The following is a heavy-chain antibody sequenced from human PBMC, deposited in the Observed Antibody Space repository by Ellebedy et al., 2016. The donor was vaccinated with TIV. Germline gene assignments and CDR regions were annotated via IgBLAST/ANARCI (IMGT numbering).Heavy chain of an antibody. CDR2: IRSDGNTK. Sequence: GGSLRLSCAASGFTTSGMHWVRHAPGTGLEWVAFIRSDGNTKYYADSVRGRFTISRDTSKNTLDLQMTRLRAGDTALYYCVKGAYPVPTVMAVWGQGTMVIVSS. V-gene: IGHV3-30*02. CDR1: GFTTSG. J-gene: IGHJ6*02. D-gene: IGHD3-16*01. CDR3: VKGAYPVPTVMAV.